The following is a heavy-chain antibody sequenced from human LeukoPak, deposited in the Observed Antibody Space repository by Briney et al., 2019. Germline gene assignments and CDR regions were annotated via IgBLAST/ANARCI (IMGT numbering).Heavy chain of an antibody. V-gene: IGHV3-7*04. CDR1: GFTFSSYW. J-gene: IGHJ4*02. CDR2: IKQDGSQE. CDR3: ARDDGGDLDY. D-gene: IGHD2-21*02. Sequence: HSGGSLRLSCAASGFTFSSYWMTWVRQAPGKGPEWVANIKQDGSQENYVDSVKGRFTISRDNAKNSLYLQMNSLRAEDTALYYCARDDGGDLDYWGQGTLVTVST.